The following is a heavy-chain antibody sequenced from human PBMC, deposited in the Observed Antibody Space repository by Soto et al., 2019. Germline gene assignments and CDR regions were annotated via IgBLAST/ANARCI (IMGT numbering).Heavy chain of an antibody. CDR2: INYSGTT. Sequence: SESLSLTGTVVGGSISSGGYYWSWIRQHPGKGREWIGYINYSGTTYYNPSLKSRLTLSVDTSKNQFSLKLSSVTVADTAVYFWAQYDGSAIKGYFDNWRPGIMVTISS. V-gene: IGHV4-31*03. D-gene: IGHD3-22*01. CDR3: AQYDGSAIKGYFDN. J-gene: IGHJ4*02. CDR1: GGSISSGGYY.